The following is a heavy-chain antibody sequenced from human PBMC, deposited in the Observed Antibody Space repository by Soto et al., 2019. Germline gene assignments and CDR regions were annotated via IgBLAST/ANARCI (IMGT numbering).Heavy chain of an antibody. CDR1: GYTFINFG. Sequence: VELGQSGAEVKEPGASVKVSCKASGYTFINFGITWVRQAPGQGLEWEGWISTDNGYTTYAEKFQGRVSMTSDTATNTAYTDLSSLNSDDTAVYYCTRHRDCGTGGNCHPQWSFDYWGRGTLVTVSS. CDR2: ISTDNGYT. J-gene: IGHJ2*01. V-gene: IGHV1-18*01. D-gene: IGHD2-8*02. CDR3: TRHRDCGTGGNCHPQWSFDY.